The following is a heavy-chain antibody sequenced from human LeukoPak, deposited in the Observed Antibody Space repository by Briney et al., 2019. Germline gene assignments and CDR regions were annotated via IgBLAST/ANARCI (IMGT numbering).Heavy chain of an antibody. Sequence: ASVKVSCKASGYTFTSYGINWVRQAPGQGLEWMGWNSAYNGNTNYAQKLQDRVTMTTDTSTSTAYMGLRSLRSDDTAIYYCARMMSIPVAGHRPLFDYWGQGTLVTVSS. CDR1: GYTFTSYG. V-gene: IGHV1-18*01. CDR3: ARMMSIPVAGHRPLFDY. CDR2: NSAYNGNT. D-gene: IGHD6-19*01. J-gene: IGHJ4*02.